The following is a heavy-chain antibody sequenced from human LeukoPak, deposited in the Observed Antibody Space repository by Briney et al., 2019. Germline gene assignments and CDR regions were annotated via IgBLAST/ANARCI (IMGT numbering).Heavy chain of an antibody. D-gene: IGHD6-13*01. CDR2: IRSKAYGETA. Sequence: SGGSLRLSCTASGFTFGDYAMSWIRQAPGKGLEWVGFIRSKAYGETADYAASVKGRFTISRDGSKNSLYLQMNSLKTEDTALYYCARVLSSSWTDFDYWGQGTLVTVSS. CDR3: ARVLSSSWTDFDY. CDR1: GFTFGDYA. J-gene: IGHJ4*02. V-gene: IGHV3-49*01.